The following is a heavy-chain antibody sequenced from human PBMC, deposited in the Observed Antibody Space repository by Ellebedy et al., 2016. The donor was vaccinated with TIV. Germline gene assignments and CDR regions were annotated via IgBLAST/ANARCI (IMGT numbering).Heavy chain of an antibody. CDR1: GYTFTSYG. CDR3: ARVPDPQVVRGVITSYNWFDP. J-gene: IGHJ5*02. CDR2: ISAYNGNT. Sequence: ASVKVSCKASGYTFTSYGISWVRQAPGQGLEWMGWISAYNGNTNYAQKLQGRVTMTTDTSTSTAYMELRSLRSDDTAVYYCARVPDPQVVRGVITSYNWFDPWGQGTLVTVSS. D-gene: IGHD3-10*01. V-gene: IGHV1-18*04.